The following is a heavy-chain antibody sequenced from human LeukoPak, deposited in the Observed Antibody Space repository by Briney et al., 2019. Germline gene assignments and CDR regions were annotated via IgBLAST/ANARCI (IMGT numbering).Heavy chain of an antibody. V-gene: IGHV4-34*01. CDR1: GGSFNGYY. J-gene: IGHJ5*02. Sequence: SETLSLTCAVYGGSFNGYYWSWIRQPPGKGLEWIGEINHSGSTNYNPSLKSRVTISVDTSKNQFSLKLSSVTAADTAVYYCVRGVSRRIVVVRAAGFRRLGINWFDPWGQGTLVTVSS. D-gene: IGHD2-2*01. CDR3: VRGVSRRIVVVRAAGFRRLGINWFDP. CDR2: INHSGST.